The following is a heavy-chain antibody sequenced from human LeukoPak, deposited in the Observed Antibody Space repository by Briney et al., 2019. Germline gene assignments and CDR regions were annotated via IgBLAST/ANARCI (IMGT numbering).Heavy chain of an antibody. CDR3: ARSAIPAALFDP. Sequence: PSETLSLTCTVSGGSISSGGYHWSWIRQHPGKGLEWIGHIYYSGTTYYNPSLKRRVTISIDTSKNQFSLKLSSVTAADTAVYYCARSAIPAALFDPWGQGTLVTVSS. D-gene: IGHD2-2*01. J-gene: IGHJ5*02. CDR2: IYYSGTT. CDR1: GGSISSGGYH. V-gene: IGHV4-31*03.